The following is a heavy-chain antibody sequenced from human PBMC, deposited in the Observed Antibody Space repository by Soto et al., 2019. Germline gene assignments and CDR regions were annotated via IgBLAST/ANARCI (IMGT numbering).Heavy chain of an antibody. Sequence: GSLRLSCAPSGFSFRRYWMHWVRQAPGKGLVWVARISCDSSSTSYADSAKGRFIISRDNDENSLYLQMNSLRAEDTALYYCARSPDDFWSGSPTTGFDPWGQGTLVTVSS. CDR2: ISCDSSST. J-gene: IGHJ5*02. CDR1: GFSFRRYW. D-gene: IGHD3-3*01. CDR3: ARSPDDFWSGSPTTGFDP. V-gene: IGHV3-74*01.